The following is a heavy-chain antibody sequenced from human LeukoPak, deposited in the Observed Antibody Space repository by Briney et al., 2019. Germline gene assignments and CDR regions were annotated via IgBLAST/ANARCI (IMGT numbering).Heavy chain of an antibody. CDR3: ARYGSGYAFDI. CDR1: GGSISSGDYY. Sequence: SETLSLTCTVSGGSISSGDYYWSWIRQPPGKGLEWIGYIYYSGSTYYNPSLKSRVTISVDTSKNQFSLKLSSVTAADTAVYYCARYGSGYAFDIWGQGTMVTVSP. D-gene: IGHD3-10*01. J-gene: IGHJ3*02. V-gene: IGHV4-30-4*08. CDR2: IYYSGST.